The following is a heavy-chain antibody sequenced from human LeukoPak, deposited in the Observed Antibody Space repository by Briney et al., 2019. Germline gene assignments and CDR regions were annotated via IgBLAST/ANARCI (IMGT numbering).Heavy chain of an antibody. CDR3: AGRTPPSDFDY. J-gene: IGHJ4*02. Sequence: SETLSLTCTVSGGSISSSTYYWGWIRQPPGKGLQWIGSINYSGGTYYNPSLKSRVTISVDTSKNQFSLKLTSVTAADTAVYYCAGRTPPSDFDYWGQGTLVTVSS. V-gene: IGHV4-39*01. CDR2: INYSGGT. CDR1: GGSISSSTYY. D-gene: IGHD1-14*01.